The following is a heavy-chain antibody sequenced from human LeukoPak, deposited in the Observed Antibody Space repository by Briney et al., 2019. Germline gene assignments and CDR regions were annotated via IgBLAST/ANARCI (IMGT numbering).Heavy chain of an antibody. D-gene: IGHD3-10*01. V-gene: IGHV3-20*04. CDR2: INWNGGTT. J-gene: IGHJ4*02. CDR1: GFSFESYG. CDR3: ARDYGSGSYYNGIDY. Sequence: PGGSLRLSCAASGFSFESYGMTWVRQVPGKGLEWVSYINWNGGTTDYADSVKGRFTISRDNGMSSLYLQMNSLRAEDTALYYCARDYGSGSYYNGIDYWGQGTLVSVYS.